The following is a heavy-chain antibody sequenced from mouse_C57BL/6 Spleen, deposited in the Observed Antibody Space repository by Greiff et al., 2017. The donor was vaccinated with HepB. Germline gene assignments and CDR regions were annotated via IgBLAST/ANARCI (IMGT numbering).Heavy chain of an antibody. CDR3: AGSSPNYYAMDY. V-gene: IGHV1-50*01. CDR2: IDPSDSYT. J-gene: IGHJ4*01. CDR1: GYTFTSYW. Sequence: VQLQQSGAELVKPGASVKLSCKASGYTFTSYWMQWVKQRPGQGLEWIGEIDPSDSYTNYNQKFKGKATLTVDTSSSTAYMQLSSLTSEDSAVYYCAGSSPNYYAMDYWGQGTSVTVSS. D-gene: IGHD1-1*01.